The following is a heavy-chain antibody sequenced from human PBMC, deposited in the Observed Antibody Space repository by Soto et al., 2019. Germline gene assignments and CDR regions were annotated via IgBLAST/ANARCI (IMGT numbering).Heavy chain of an antibody. Sequence: QLQLQESGPGLVKPSETLSLTCTVSGDSITSSGHYWGWIRQSPGKGLENIANIYYDGRTYYNPYLKSRVAISLDASKNQFSLRLNSVTAADTAVYYCARSSIEPRVFMYPFDSWGQGALVTVSS. V-gene: IGHV4-39*01. D-gene: IGHD6-6*01. J-gene: IGHJ4*02. CDR3: ARSSIEPRVFMYPFDS. CDR1: GDSITSSGHY. CDR2: IYYDGRT.